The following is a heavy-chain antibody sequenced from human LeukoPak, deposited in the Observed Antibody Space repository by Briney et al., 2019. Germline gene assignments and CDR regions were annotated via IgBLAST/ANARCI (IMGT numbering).Heavy chain of an antibody. CDR3: AKELGATHLGWFDP. CDR2: ISGSGGGT. J-gene: IGHJ5*02. D-gene: IGHD1-26*01. Sequence: GRSLRLSCAASGFTFSSYAMSWVRQAPGKGLEWVSAISGSGGGTYYADSVKGRFTISRDNSKNTLYLQMNSLRAEDTAVYYCAKELGATHLGWFDPWGQGTLVTVSS. V-gene: IGHV3-23*01. CDR1: GFTFSSYA.